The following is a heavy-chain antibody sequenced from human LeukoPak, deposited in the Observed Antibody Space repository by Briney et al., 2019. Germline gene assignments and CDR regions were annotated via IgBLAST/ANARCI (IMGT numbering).Heavy chain of an antibody. CDR1: GGSFSSYY. J-gene: IGHJ5*02. CDR3: ARGGLGYDSSGYHNWFDP. Sequence: SETLSLTCAVYGGSFSSYYWSWIRQPPGKGLEWIGEINHSGSTNYNPSLKSRVTISVDTSKNQFSLKLSSVTAADTAVYYCARGGLGYDSSGYHNWFDPWGQGTLVTVSS. CDR2: INHSGST. V-gene: IGHV4-34*01. D-gene: IGHD3-22*01.